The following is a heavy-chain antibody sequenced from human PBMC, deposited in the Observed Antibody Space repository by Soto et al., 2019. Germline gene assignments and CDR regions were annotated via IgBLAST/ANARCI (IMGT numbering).Heavy chain of an antibody. V-gene: IGHV3-23*01. CDR1: GFTFGSYA. Sequence: EVQLLESGGGLVQPGGSLRLSWAASGFTFGSYAMSWVRQAPGKGLEWVSVISGSGGSTYYADSVKGRFTISRDNSKNTLYLQMNSLRAEDTAVYYCARRASGWFFDYWGQGTLVTVSS. CDR3: ARRASGWFFDY. J-gene: IGHJ4*02. CDR2: ISGSGGST. D-gene: IGHD6-19*01.